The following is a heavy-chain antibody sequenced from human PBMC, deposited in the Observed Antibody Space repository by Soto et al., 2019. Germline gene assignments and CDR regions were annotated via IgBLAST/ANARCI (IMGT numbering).Heavy chain of an antibody. D-gene: IGHD4-17*01. CDR2: IYHSGYT. Sequence: QLQLQESGSGLVKPSQTLSLTCAVSGGSISSGGYSWSWIRQPPGKGLEWIGYIYHSGYTYCNPSLKSRVTLAVDTSKNQFALKLSSVTAADTAVYYCARAHYGDYGYGMDVWGQGTTVTVSS. J-gene: IGHJ6*02. CDR3: ARAHYGDYGYGMDV. V-gene: IGHV4-30-2*01. CDR1: GGSISSGGYS.